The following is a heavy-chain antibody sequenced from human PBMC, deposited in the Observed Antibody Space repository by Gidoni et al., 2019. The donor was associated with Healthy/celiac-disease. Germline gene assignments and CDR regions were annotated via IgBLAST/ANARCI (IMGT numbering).Heavy chain of an antibody. D-gene: IGHD3-3*01. J-gene: IGHJ5*02. CDR2: ISRSGGST. V-gene: IGHV3-23*01. CDR3: AKDRRGLGFGDWFDP. Sequence: EVQLLESGGGLVQPGGSLRLSCSASGFTFSSYAMSWVRQAPGKGLEWVSAISRSGGSTYYADSVKGRFTISRDNSKNTLYLQMNSSRAEDTAVYYCAKDRRGLGFGDWFDPWGQGTLVTVSS. CDR1: GFTFSSYA.